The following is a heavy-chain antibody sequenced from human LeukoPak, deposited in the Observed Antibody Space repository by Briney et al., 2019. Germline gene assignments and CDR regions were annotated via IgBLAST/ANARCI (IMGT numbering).Heavy chain of an antibody. CDR3: ATIKRGNIFGYFDF. Sequence: SETLSLTCTVSGGSISSHYWSWIRQPPGKGLEWIGYLYDYGRTKHNPSLNSRLTLSAGTSKNQFSLRLSSVTAADTAVYFCATIKRGNIFGYFDFWGQGILVAVSS. CDR1: GGSISSHY. D-gene: IGHD5-18*01. CDR2: LYDYGRT. J-gene: IGHJ4*02. V-gene: IGHV4-59*11.